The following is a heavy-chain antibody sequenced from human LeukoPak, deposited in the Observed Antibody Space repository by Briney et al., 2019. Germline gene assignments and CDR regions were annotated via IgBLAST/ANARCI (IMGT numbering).Heavy chain of an antibody. V-gene: IGHV1-24*01. D-gene: IGHD7-27*01. J-gene: IGHJ4*02. Sequence: ASVKVSCKASGHSLSELSTHWVRQAPGKGLEWMGGLHPEDGETIYAQKLQGRDTMTEDTSTGTAYMQLRGLRPDDTAVYYCARDNGRNWGQVGGYWGQGTLVTVSS. CDR2: LHPEDGET. CDR3: ARDNGRNWGQVGGY. CDR1: GHSLSELS.